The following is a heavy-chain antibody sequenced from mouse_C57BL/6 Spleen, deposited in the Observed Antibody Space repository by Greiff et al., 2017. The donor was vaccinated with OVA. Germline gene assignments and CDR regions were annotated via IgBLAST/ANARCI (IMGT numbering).Heavy chain of an antibody. J-gene: IGHJ2*01. D-gene: IGHD1-1*01. CDR3: ASITTVVASYYFDY. Sequence: QVQLQQPGAELVKPGASVKVSCKASGYTFTRYWMHWVKPSPGQGLWWIGRIHPSDSDTNYNQKFKGKATLTVDQSSSTDYMQLSSLTSEDSAVYYCASITTVVASYYFDYWGQGTTLTVSS. V-gene: IGHV1-74*01. CDR2: IHPSDSDT. CDR1: GYTFTRYW.